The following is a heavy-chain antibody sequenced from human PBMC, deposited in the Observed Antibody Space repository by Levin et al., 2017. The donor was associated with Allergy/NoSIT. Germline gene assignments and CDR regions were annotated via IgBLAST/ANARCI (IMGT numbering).Heavy chain of an antibody. D-gene: IGHD6-6*01. CDR2: INIDGSST. J-gene: IGHJ3*02. CDR1: GFTFSTYW. V-gene: IGHV3-74*01. Sequence: GGSLRLSCTASGFTFSTYWMHWVRQAPGKGLVWVSLINIDGSSTLYAYSVKGRFTISRDNAKNTLYLQMNSLRAEDTAVYFCARAASSRALDIWGQGTMVTVSS. CDR3: ARAASSRALDI.